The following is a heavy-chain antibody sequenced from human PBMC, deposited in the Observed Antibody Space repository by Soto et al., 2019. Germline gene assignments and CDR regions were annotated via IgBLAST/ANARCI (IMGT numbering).Heavy chain of an antibody. D-gene: IGHD6-6*01. CDR3: ARDFGSSSGSDYYGMDV. Sequence: SETLSLTCTVSGGSISSYYWSWIRQPAGKGLEWIGRIYTSGSTNYNPSLKSRVTMSVDPSKNQFSLKLCSVTAADTSVFYCARDFGSSSGSDYYGMDVWGQGTTVTVSS. CDR1: GGSISSYY. V-gene: IGHV4-4*07. CDR2: IYTSGST. J-gene: IGHJ6*02.